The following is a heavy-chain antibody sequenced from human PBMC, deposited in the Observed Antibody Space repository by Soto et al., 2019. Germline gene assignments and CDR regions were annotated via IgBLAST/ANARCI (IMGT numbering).Heavy chain of an antibody. CDR1: GYSFTSYW. J-gene: IGHJ4*02. Sequence: GESLKISCKGSGYSFTSYWIGWVRQMPGKGLEWMGIIYPGDSDTRYSPSFQGQVTISADKSISTAYLQWSSLKASDTAMYYCARGPLDRSGYYYYYFDYWGQGTLVTVSS. CDR2: IYPGDSDT. CDR3: ARGPLDRSGYYYYYFDY. D-gene: IGHD3-22*01. V-gene: IGHV5-51*01.